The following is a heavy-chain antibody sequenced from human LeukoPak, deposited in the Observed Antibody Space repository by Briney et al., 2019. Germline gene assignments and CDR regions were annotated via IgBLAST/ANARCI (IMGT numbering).Heavy chain of an antibody. V-gene: IGHV4-59*01. CDR1: GGSISSYY. D-gene: IGHD6-19*01. Sequence: SETLSLTCTVSGGSISSYYWSWIRQPPGKGLEWIGYIYYSGSTNYNPSLKSRVTISVDTSKNQFSLKLSSVTAADTAVYYCARGKAGSGWYYFDYWGQGTLATVSS. J-gene: IGHJ4*02. CDR2: IYYSGST. CDR3: ARGKAGSGWYYFDY.